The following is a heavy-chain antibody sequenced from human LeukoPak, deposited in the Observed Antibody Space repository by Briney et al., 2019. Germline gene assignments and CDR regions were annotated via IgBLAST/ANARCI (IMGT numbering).Heavy chain of an antibody. V-gene: IGHV3-48*03. CDR1: GFTFSSYE. CDR3: ARAGYSSSWSIDY. D-gene: IGHD6-13*01. Sequence: GGSLRPSCAASGFTFSSYEMNWVRQAPGKGLEWVSYISSSGSTIYYADSVKGRFTISRDNAKNSLYLQMNSLRAEDTAVYYCARAGYSSSWSIDYWGQGTLVTVSS. CDR2: ISSSGSTI. J-gene: IGHJ4*02.